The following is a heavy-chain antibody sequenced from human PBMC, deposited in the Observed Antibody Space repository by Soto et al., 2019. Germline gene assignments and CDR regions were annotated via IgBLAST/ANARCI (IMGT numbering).Heavy chain of an antibody. CDR2: ISYDGSNK. D-gene: IGHD6-13*01. Sequence: QVQLVESGGGVVQPGRSLRLSCAASGFTFSSYGMHWVRQAPGKGLEWVAVISYDGSNKYYADSVKGRFTISRDNSKKTLYLQMTSLRAEATAVYYCAKGGIAAAEAVDWFDPWGQGTLVTVSS. CDR3: AKGGIAAAEAVDWFDP. J-gene: IGHJ5*02. CDR1: GFTFSSYG. V-gene: IGHV3-30*18.